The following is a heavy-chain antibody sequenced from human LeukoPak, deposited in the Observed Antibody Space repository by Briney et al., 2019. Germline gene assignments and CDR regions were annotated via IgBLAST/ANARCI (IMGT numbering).Heavy chain of an antibody. CDR1: GGSFSSYY. D-gene: IGHD3-22*01. CDR3: ARVGDSSGGAYYYYMDV. V-gene: IGHV4-4*07. Sequence: SESLSLTCTASGGSFSSYYWSWIRQPAGRGLEWIGRIYTSGSTNYNTPLKSRVTMSVDTSKNQFSLKLSSVTAADTAVYYCARVGDSSGGAYYYYMDVWGKGTTVTVSS. CDR2: IYTSGST. J-gene: IGHJ6*03.